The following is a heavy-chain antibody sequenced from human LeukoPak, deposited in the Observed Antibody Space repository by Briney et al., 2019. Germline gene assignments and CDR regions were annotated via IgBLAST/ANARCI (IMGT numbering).Heavy chain of an antibody. D-gene: IGHD4-11*01. V-gene: IGHV3-30-3*01. Sequence: GGSLRLSCAASGFTFSSYAMHWVRQAPGKGLEWVAVISYDGSNKYYADSVKGRFTISRDNSKNTLYLQMNSLRAEGTAVYYCARAGGHSNYGPSDYWGQGTLVTVSS. CDR3: ARAGGHSNYGPSDY. CDR2: ISYDGSNK. CDR1: GFTFSSYA. J-gene: IGHJ4*02.